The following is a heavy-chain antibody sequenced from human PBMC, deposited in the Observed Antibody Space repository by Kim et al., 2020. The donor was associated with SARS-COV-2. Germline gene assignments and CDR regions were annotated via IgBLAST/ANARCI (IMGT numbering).Heavy chain of an antibody. D-gene: IGHD3-9*01. CDR3: ARDFVNYDILTGSVRDKHNWFDP. CDR2: IYYSGST. Sequence: SETLSLTCTVSGGSISSGGYYWSWIRQHPGKGLEWIGYIYYSGSTYYNPSLKSRVTISVDTSKNQFSLKLSSVTAADTAVYYCARDFVNYDILTGSVRDKHNWFDPWGQGTLVTVSS. J-gene: IGHJ5*02. V-gene: IGHV4-31*03. CDR1: GGSISSGGYY.